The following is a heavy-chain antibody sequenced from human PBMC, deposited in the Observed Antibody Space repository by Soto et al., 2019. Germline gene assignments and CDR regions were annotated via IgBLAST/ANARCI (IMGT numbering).Heavy chain of an antibody. CDR3: ARIGASIVVVAATPHAFDI. V-gene: IGHV5-51*01. J-gene: IGHJ3*02. Sequence: GESLKVSCKGSGYSFTSYWIGWVRQMPWKGLEWMGIIYPGDSDTRYSPSFQGQVTISADKSISTAYLQWSSPKASDTAMYYCARIGASIVVVAATPHAFDIWGQGTVVTVS. D-gene: IGHD2-15*01. CDR1: GYSFTSYW. CDR2: IYPGDSDT.